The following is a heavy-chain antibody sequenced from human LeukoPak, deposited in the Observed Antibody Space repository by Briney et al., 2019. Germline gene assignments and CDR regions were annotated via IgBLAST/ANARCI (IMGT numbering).Heavy chain of an antibody. J-gene: IGHJ6*02. CDR1: GDTFSSYA. CDR2: IIPIFGTA. Sequence: SVKVSCKASGDTFSSYAISWVRQAPGQGLEWMGGIIPIFGTANYAQKFQGRVTITADESTSTAYMELSSLRSEDTAVYYCARSKVVVISLYYYYGMDVWGQGTTVTVSS. CDR3: ARSKVVVISLYYYYGMDV. D-gene: IGHD3-22*01. V-gene: IGHV1-69*13.